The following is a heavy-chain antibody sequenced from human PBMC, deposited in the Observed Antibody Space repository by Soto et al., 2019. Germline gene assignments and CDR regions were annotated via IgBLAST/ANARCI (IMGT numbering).Heavy chain of an antibody. V-gene: IGHV1-8*01. CDR1: GYTFTSYD. Sequence: GASVKVSCKASGYTFTSYDINWVRQATGQGLEWMGWMNPNSGNTGYAQKFQGRVTMTRNTSISTAYMELRSLRSDDTAVYYCARVTDYYDSSGYYTYYFDYWGQGTLVTVS. CDR3: ARVTDYYDSSGYYTYYFDY. D-gene: IGHD3-22*01. CDR2: MNPNSGNT. J-gene: IGHJ4*02.